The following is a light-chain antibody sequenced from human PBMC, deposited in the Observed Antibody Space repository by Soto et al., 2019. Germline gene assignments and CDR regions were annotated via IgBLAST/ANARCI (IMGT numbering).Light chain of an antibody. CDR3: QHYGASPKT. V-gene: IGKV3-20*01. J-gene: IGKJ2*01. CDR2: GAS. Sequence: IVLTQPPGILSLSPGERATNSCRARKSVTSTSLARFQQKPGQAPRLLIYGASTRATGITDRFSGSGSGTDFTLTISRLEPEDFAVYYCQHYGASPKTFGQGNTLEIK. CDR1: KSVTSTS.